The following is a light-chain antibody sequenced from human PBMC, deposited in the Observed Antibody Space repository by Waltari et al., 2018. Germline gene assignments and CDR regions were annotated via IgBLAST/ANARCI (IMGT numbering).Light chain of an antibody. CDR3: SSYTSSSTLEV. Sequence: QSALTQPASVSGSPGQSITISCTGTRSDVRGYHYVSWYQHHPGKAPKLKIYGVNNRPSGVSNRFSGSKSGNTASLTISGLQAEDEADYYCSSYTSSSTLEVFGTGTKVTVL. V-gene: IGLV2-14*01. J-gene: IGLJ1*01. CDR1: RSDVRGYHY. CDR2: GVN.